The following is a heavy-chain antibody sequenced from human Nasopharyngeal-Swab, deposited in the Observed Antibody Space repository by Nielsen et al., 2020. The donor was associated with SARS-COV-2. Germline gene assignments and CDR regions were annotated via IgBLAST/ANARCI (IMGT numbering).Heavy chain of an antibody. V-gene: IGHV3-49*03. Sequence: GGSLRLSCTASGFTFGDYAMSWFRQAPGKGLEWVGFIRSKAYGGTTEYAASVKGRFTISRDDSKSIAYLQMNSLKTEDTAVYYCTRDPGDSITVPPDYWGQGTLVTVSS. CDR3: TRDPGDSITVPPDY. D-gene: IGHD4-17*01. CDR1: GFTFGDYA. CDR2: IRSKAYGGTT. J-gene: IGHJ4*02.